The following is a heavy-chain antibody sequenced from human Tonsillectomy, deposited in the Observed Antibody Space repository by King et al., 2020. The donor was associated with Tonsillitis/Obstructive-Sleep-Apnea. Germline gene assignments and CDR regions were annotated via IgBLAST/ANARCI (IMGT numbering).Heavy chain of an antibody. CDR2: ADPEDGET. J-gene: IGHJ3*02. D-gene: IGHD2-2*01. V-gene: IGHV1-24*01. CDR1: EYSLTELS. CDR3: ATVRCSRISCYGSAFVI. Sequence: QLVQSGAEVKKPGASVKVSCKVSEYSLTELSMHWVRQAAGKGLEWMGGADPEDGETIYAHKFQGRVTMTEDTSTDTAYMELSSLRSEDTAVYYCATVRCSRISCYGSAFVIWGPGALVTVSS.